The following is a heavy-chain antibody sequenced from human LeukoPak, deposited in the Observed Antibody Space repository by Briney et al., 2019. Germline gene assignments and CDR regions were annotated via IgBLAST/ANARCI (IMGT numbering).Heavy chain of an antibody. J-gene: IGHJ4*02. CDR2: FSGSGGNT. CDR3: AKSPIDDFWSGYQY. Sequence: GGSLRLSCAASGFTFSSYAMSWVRQAPGKGLEWVSTFSGSGGNTYYADSVKGRFTISRDNSKNTLYLQMSSLRAEDTAVYYCAKSPIDDFWSGYQYWGQGTLVTVSS. CDR1: GFTFSSYA. V-gene: IGHV3-23*01. D-gene: IGHD3-3*01.